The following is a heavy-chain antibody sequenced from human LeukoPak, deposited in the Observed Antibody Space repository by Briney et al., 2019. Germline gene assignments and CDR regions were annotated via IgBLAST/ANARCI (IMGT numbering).Heavy chain of an antibody. D-gene: IGHD1-20*01. CDR1: GFSFSSYG. CDR3: ARAHGPWAPLNLDFDP. CDR2: IRSDGSNK. V-gene: IGHV3-30*02. Sequence: GGSLRLSCAGSGFSFSSYGMHWVRQAPGKGLEWMAFIRSDGSNKYYADSVKGRFTISRDNAKNSLYLQMNSLRAEDTAVYYCARAHGPWAPLNLDFDPWGQGTLVTVSS. J-gene: IGHJ5*02.